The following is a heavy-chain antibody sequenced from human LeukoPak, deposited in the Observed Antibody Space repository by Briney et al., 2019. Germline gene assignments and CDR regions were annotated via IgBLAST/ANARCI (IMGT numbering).Heavy chain of an antibody. CDR2: ISAYNGNT. CDR1: GYTFTSYG. CDR3: AAGRLVAGPLQYNWFDP. J-gene: IGHJ5*02. Sequence: GASVNVSCKASGYTFTSYGISWVRQAPGQGLEWMGWISAYNGNTNYAQKLQGRVTMTTDTSTSTAYMELRSLRSDDTAVYYCAAGRLVAGPLQYNWFDPWGQGTLVTVSS. D-gene: IGHD6-19*01. V-gene: IGHV1-18*01.